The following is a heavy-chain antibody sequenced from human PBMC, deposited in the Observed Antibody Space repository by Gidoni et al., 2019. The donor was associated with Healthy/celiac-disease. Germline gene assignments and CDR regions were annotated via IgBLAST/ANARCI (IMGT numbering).Heavy chain of an antibody. Sequence: EVQLVEAGGGLVPPGLSLRLSCTTSGLSFSDHSVGWFRQAPGKGLEWVGFVRNKTYGETTEYAASVKGRFTVSRDDSKNIAYLQMISLKTEDTAVYYCSKRGSTSDYFDYWGQGTLVTVSS. CDR2: VRNKTYGETT. CDR1: GLSFSDHS. D-gene: IGHD3-10*01. CDR3: SKRGSTSDYFDY. V-gene: IGHV3-49*03. J-gene: IGHJ4*02.